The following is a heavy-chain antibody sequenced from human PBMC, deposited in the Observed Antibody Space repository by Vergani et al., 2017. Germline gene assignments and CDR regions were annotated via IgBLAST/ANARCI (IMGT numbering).Heavy chain of an antibody. CDR1: GFTVSSNY. D-gene: IGHD3-22*01. CDR2: ISGSGGST. CDR3: AKGTQYYYDSSGEHFDY. V-gene: IGHV3-23*04. Sequence: EVQLVESGGGLIQPGGSLRLSCAASGFTVSSNYMSWVRQAPGKGLEWVSAISGSGGSTYYADSVKGRFTISRDNSKNTLYLQMNSLRAEDTAVYYCAKGTQYYYDSSGEHFDYWGQGTLVTVSS. J-gene: IGHJ4*02.